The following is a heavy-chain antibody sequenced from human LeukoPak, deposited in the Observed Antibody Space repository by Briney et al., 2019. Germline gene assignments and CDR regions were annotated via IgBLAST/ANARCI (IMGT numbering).Heavy chain of an antibody. CDR3: ARLGFGSGTNKALDI. CDR1: GASITRYH. Sequence: SETLSLTCTVSGASITRYHWGWIRQPPGKGLEWIGYIYFSGSTNYNPTLKSRVTISVDTSKNLYSLELRPVTPADTAVYYCARLGFGSGTNKALDIWGQGTMVTVSS. V-gene: IGHV4-59*01. CDR2: IYFSGST. D-gene: IGHD3-10*01. J-gene: IGHJ3*02.